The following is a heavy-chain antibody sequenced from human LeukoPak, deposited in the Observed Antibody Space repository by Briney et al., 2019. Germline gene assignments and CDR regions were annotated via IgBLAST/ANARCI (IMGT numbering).Heavy chain of an antibody. CDR1: GGSISSSSYY. D-gene: IGHD5-24*01. CDR2: IYYSGST. Sequence: PSETLSLTCTVSGGSISSSSYYWGWIRQPPGKGLEWIGSIYYSGSTYYNPSLKSRVTISVDTSKNQFSLKLSSVTAADTAVYYCARLSRGDGYNFDYWGQGTLVTVSS. J-gene: IGHJ4*02. CDR3: ARLSRGDGYNFDY. V-gene: IGHV4-39*07.